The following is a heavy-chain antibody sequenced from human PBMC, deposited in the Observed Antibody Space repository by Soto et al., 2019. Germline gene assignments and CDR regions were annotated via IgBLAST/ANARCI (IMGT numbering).Heavy chain of an antibody. D-gene: IGHD6-13*01. Sequence: GGSLRLSCAASGFTFSSYWMSWVRQAPGKGLEWVANIKQDGSEKYYVDSVKGRFTISRDNAKNSLYLQMNSLRAEDTAVYYCARDEYSSRKYGMDVWGQGTTVTVSS. CDR3: ARDEYSSRKYGMDV. J-gene: IGHJ6*02. CDR2: IKQDGSEK. CDR1: GFTFSSYW. V-gene: IGHV3-7*01.